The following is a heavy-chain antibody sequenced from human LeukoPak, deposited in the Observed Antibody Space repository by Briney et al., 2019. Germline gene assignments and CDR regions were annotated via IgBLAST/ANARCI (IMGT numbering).Heavy chain of an antibody. V-gene: IGHV1-3*03. CDR3: ARGVPGVYYYYYMDV. CDR1: GYSFTSYA. J-gene: IGHJ6*03. Sequence: ASVKVSCKASGYSFTSYAMNWVRQAPGQRLEWMGWIYGDNGNTKYSQEFQGRVTITRDTSASTAYMELSSLRSEGMAVYYCARGVPGVYYYYYMDVWGKGTTVTVSS. CDR2: IYGDNGNT. D-gene: IGHD2-8*01.